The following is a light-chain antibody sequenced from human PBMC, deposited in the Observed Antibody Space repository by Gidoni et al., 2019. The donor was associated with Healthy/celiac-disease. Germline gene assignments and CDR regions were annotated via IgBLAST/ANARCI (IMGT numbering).Light chain of an antibody. J-gene: IGKJ2*01. CDR2: AAS. CDR3: QQSYSTPYT. V-gene: IGKV1-39*01. CDR1: QSISSY. Sequence: DIQMTPSPSSLSASVGDRVTITCRASQSISSYLNWYQQKPGKAPKLLIYAASSLQSGVPSRCSGSGAGTDFTITISSLQPEDFATYYCQQSYSTPYTFGQGTKLEIK.